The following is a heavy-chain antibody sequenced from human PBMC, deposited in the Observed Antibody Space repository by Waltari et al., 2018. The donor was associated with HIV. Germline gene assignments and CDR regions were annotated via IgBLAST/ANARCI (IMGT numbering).Heavy chain of an antibody. CDR2: IYHSGST. CDR3: ARDSAATVTTGIDY. CDR1: VASLSSSSSY. D-gene: IGHD4-17*01. Sequence: QLQLQESGPGLVKPSATLPLYCTVSVASLSSSSSYWGWICQPPGKGLEWIGSIYHSGSTYYNPSLKSRVTRSVDTSKNQFSLKLSSVTAADTAVYYCARDSAATVTTGIDYWGQGTLVTVSS. V-gene: IGHV4-39*07. J-gene: IGHJ4*02.